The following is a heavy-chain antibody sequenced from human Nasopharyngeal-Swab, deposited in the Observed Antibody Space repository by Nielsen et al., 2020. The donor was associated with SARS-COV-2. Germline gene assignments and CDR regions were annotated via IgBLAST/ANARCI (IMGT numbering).Heavy chain of an antibody. CDR2: ISGSGGTT. J-gene: IGHJ4*02. CDR1: GFTFSSYA. D-gene: IGHD2-2*01. CDR3: AKDRSLYCSSTSCSKKFDS. Sequence: GEPLKISYAASGFTFSSYAMSWVRQAPGKGLEWVSAISGSGGTTYYADSVKGRFTISRDNSKNTLYLQMSSLRAEDTAVYYCAKDRSLYCSSTSCSKKFDSWGQGTLVTVSS. V-gene: IGHV3-23*01.